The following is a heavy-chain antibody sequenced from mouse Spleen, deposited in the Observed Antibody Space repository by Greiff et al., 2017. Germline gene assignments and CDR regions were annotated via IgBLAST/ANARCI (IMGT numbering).Heavy chain of an antibody. D-gene: IGHD2-1*01. J-gene: IGHJ4*01. Sequence: DVMLVESGGGLVKLGGSLKLSCAASGFTFSSYAMSWVRQTPEKRLEWVATISSGGGNTYYPDSVKGRFTISRDNAKNTLYLQMSSLKSEDTAMYYCARHPDYGNFYYYAMDYWGQGTSVTVSS. CDR2: ISSGGGNT. CDR1: GFTFSSYA. CDR3: ARHPDYGNFYYYAMDY. V-gene: IGHV5-9*01.